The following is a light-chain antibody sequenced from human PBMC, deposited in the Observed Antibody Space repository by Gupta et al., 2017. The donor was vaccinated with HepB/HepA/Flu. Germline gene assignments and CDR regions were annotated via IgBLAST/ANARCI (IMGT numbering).Light chain of an antibody. J-gene: IGLJ2*01. CDR2: QDT. Sequence: SYELTHPPSVSVSQGQTSSIPCSGDKLGDKYACCFQQKPGQSPVLVIFQDTKRPSGFPERFSGSNSGNTATLAISGTQAMDEADYYCQAWDSSVGVFGGGTKLTVL. CDR3: QAWDSSVGV. V-gene: IGLV3-1*01. CDR1: KLGDKY.